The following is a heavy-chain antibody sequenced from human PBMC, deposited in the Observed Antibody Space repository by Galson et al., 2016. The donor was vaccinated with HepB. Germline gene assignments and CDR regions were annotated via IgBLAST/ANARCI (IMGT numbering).Heavy chain of an antibody. CDR3: ASWAGQTSDFWSGPFDY. CDR2: INAGNGNT. D-gene: IGHD3-3*01. Sequence: SVKVSCKASGCTFTNYPMNWVRQAPGQRLEWMGWINAGNGNTKYSQKFQGRVTITRDTSASIAYMELSSLRSEDTAVYYCASWAGQTSDFWSGPFDYWGQGTLVTVSS. CDR1: GCTFTNYP. J-gene: IGHJ4*02. V-gene: IGHV1-3*01.